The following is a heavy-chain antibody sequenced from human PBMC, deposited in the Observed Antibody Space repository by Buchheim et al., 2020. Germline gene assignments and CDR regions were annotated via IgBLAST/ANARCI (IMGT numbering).Heavy chain of an antibody. V-gene: IGHV3-33*01. J-gene: IGHJ4*02. D-gene: IGHD3-22*01. Sequence: QVQLVESGGGVVQPGRSLRLSCAASGFTFSSYGMHWVRQAPGKGLEWVAVIWYDGSNKYYADSVKGRFTISRDNSKNTLYLQMNSLRAEDTAVYYCAREVYDSSGYYYFDYWGQGTL. CDR2: IWYDGSNK. CDR3: AREVYDSSGYYYFDY. CDR1: GFTFSSYG.